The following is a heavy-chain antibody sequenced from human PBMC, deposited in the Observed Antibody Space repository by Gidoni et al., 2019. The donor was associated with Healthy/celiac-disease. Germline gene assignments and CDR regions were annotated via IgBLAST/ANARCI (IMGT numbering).Heavy chain of an antibody. CDR2: IRSKAYGGTT. D-gene: IGHD3-10*01. Sequence: EVQLVESGGGLVQPGRSLRLPCTAAGLTFGDSAMSWFRQAPGKGLEWVGFIRSKAYGGTTEHAASVQGRFTISRDDSKSIAYLQGNSLKTEDTAVYYCTRATMIRGLIIPYYFDNWGQGTLVTVSS. V-gene: IGHV3-49*03. CDR1: GLTFGDSA. J-gene: IGHJ4*02. CDR3: TRATMIRGLIIPYYFDN.